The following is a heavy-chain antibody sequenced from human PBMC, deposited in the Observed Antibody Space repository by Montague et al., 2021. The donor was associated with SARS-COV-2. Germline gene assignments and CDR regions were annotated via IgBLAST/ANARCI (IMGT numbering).Heavy chain of an antibody. Sequence: SETLSLTCTVSGGSTSPYYWTWIRQPPGKGLEWIGYIYYTGNTKYKPSLKSRVTISVDTYKNQFSLNLKSVTAADTAVYYCARDRGRYFDSGSYNWLDSWGQGTLVTVSS. CDR3: ARDRGRYFDSGSYNWLDS. CDR2: IYYTGNT. J-gene: IGHJ5*01. V-gene: IGHV4-59*01. CDR1: GGSTSPYY. D-gene: IGHD3-10*01.